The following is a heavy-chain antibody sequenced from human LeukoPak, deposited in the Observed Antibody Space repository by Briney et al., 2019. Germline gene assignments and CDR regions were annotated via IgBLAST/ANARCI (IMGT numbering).Heavy chain of an antibody. J-gene: IGHJ4*02. Sequence: GGSLRLSCAASGFTFDDYAMHWVRQAPGKGLERVSGISWNSGSIGYADSVKGRFTISRDNAKNSLFLQLNRLRADDTAFYYCAKGRSIRYYYDSSGPDFWGQGTLVTVSS. CDR3: AKGRSIRYYYDSSGPDF. CDR1: GFTFDDYA. CDR2: ISWNSGSI. V-gene: IGHV3-9*01. D-gene: IGHD3-22*01.